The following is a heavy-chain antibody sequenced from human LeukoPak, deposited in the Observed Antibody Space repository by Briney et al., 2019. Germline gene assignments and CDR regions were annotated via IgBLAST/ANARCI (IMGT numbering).Heavy chain of an antibody. Sequence: ASVKVSCKASGYTFTGYYIQWVRQAPAQGLEWMGWVNPNSGGTKYAQKFQGRVTMTRDTSISTAYVELSRLRSDDTAIYYCARVAVAGTFEYFFDYWGQGYLVIVSS. D-gene: IGHD6-19*01. CDR2: VNPNSGGT. V-gene: IGHV1-2*02. CDR1: GYTFTGYY. J-gene: IGHJ4*02. CDR3: ARVAVAGTFEYFFDY.